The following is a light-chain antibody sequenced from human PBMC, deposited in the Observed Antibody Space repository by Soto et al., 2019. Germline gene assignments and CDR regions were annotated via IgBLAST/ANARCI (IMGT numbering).Light chain of an antibody. CDR1: QSSSSY. CDR2: AAS. Sequence: DIQMTQSPSSLSASVGDRVTITCRASQSSSSYLNWYQQKPGKAPKLLIYAASSLQSGVPSRFSGSRSGTDFTLTISSLQPEDFATYYCQQSYSTPKTFGQGTKVDIK. J-gene: IGKJ1*01. V-gene: IGKV1-39*01. CDR3: QQSYSTPKT.